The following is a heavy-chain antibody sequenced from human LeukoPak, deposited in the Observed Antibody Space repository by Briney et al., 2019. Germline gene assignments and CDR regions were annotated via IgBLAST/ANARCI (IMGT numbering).Heavy chain of an antibody. J-gene: IGHJ4*02. V-gene: IGHV3-21*01. CDR2: ISSSRHYI. CDR3: ARDRKTEFDY. Sequence: GGSLRLSCAASGFNLSSYSMNWVRQAPGKGLEWVSSISSSRHYIYYADSVKGQFTVSRDNAKNSLYLQMNSLRVEDTAVYYCARDRKTEFDYWGQGTLVTVSS. D-gene: IGHD1-14*01. CDR1: GFNLSSYS.